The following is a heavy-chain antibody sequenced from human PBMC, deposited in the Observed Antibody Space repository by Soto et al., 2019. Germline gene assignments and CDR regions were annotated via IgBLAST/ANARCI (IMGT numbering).Heavy chain of an antibody. CDR1: GFTFSSYW. CDR3: ERDRDSGWYPDY. CDR2: INSDGSST. J-gene: IGHJ4*02. D-gene: IGHD6-19*01. V-gene: IGHV3-74*01. Sequence: EVQLVESGGGLVQPGGSLRPSCAGSGFTFSSYWMHWVRQAPEKGLVWVSRINSDGSSTTYADSVKGRFTISRDNAKNTLYLQMSSLGAEDTAVYYCERDRDSGWYPDYWGQGTLVTVSS.